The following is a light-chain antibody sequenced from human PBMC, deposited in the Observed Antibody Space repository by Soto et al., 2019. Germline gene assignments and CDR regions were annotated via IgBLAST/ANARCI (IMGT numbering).Light chain of an antibody. CDR3: AAGNNTLSEYV. J-gene: IGLJ1*01. Sequence: QAVLTQPPSASETPGQRVSISCSGSSSNIGRNTVNWYQQLPGTAPKLVIYSNNQRPSGVPDRFSGSKSGTSGSLAISGLQSEEEADYYCAAGNNTLSEYVFGTGTKVTVL. CDR1: SSNIGRNT. V-gene: IGLV1-44*01. CDR2: SNN.